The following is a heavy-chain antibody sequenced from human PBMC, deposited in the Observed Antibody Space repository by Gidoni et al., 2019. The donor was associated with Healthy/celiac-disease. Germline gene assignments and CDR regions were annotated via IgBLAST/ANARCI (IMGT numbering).Heavy chain of an antibody. J-gene: IGHJ4*02. CDR1: GGSISSGDYY. CDR3: ARGDTAHGSPVVY. V-gene: IGHV4-30-4*01. CDR2: IYYSGST. D-gene: IGHD5-18*01. Sequence: QVQLQESGPGLVKPSQTLSLTCTVPGGSISSGDYYWSWIRQPPGKGLEWIGYIYYSGSTYYNPSLKSRVTISVDTSKNQFSLKLSSVTAADTAVYYCARGDTAHGSPVVYWGQGTLVTVSS.